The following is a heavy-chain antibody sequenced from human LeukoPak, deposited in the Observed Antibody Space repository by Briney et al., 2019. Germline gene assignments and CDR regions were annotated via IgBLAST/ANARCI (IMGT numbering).Heavy chain of an antibody. CDR3: ARASGGPGGY. CDR1: GFSISLYT. J-gene: IGHJ4*02. Sequence: GGSLRLSCEASGFSISLYTMNWVRQAPGKGLEWVSSISSSSSYIYYADSVKGRFTISRDNAKNSLYLQMNSLRAEDTAVYYCARASGGPGGYWGQGTLVTVSS. D-gene: IGHD2-15*01. V-gene: IGHV3-21*01. CDR2: ISSSSSYI.